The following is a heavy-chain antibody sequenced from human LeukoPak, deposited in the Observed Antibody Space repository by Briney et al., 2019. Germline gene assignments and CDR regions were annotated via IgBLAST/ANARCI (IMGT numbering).Heavy chain of an antibody. Sequence: PSETLSLTCTVSGGSISSYYWSWLRQPPGKGLEWIGYIYYSGSTNYNPSLKSRVTISVDTSKNQFSLKLSSVTAADTAVYYCARVGLRGSYYVDYWGQGTLVTVSS. V-gene: IGHV4-59*01. CDR3: ARVGLRGSYYVDY. D-gene: IGHD1-26*01. CDR2: IYYSGST. CDR1: GGSISSYY. J-gene: IGHJ4*02.